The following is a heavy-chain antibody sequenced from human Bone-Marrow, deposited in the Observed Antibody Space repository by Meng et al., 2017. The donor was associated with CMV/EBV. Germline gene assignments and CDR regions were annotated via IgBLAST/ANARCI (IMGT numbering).Heavy chain of an antibody. D-gene: IGHD5-18*01. Sequence: GGSLRLSCRTSGYIFDNDYIAWVRQMPGRGLECMGVIYPGASDIRYTPSFQGQVTISVDKSITTAYLQWSSLKASDTAMYYCARHGYSYGYDYWGQGTRVTGYS. CDR2: IYPGASDI. CDR1: GYIFDNDY. CDR3: ARHGYSYGYDY. V-gene: IGHV5-51*01. J-gene: IGHJ4*02.